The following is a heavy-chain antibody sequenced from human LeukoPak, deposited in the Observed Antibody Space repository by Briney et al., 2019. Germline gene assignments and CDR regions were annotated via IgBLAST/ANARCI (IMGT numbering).Heavy chain of an antibody. CDR2: INPKTGAT. V-gene: IGHV1-2*02. J-gene: IGHJ4*02. CDR1: GYTLTGYY. D-gene: IGHD6-19*01. CDR3: ARDRVGSGWPRPYYFEV. Sequence: GASVKVSCKASGYTLTGYYLHWLRQAPGQGLEWMGWINPKTGATHSAQKFQGRITMTRDTSISTAYMDLSRLRSDATARYYCARDRVGSGWPRPYYFEVWGQGTLVTVSS.